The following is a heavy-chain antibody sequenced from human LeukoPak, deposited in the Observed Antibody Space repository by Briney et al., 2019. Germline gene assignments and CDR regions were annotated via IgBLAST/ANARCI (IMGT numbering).Heavy chain of an antibody. Sequence: GGSLRLSCAASGFTFSRYSMNWVRQAPGKGLEGVSYISSSSSTIYYADSVKGRFTISRDNAKNSLYLQMNSLRAEDTAVYYGAREPYYYDSSGYISDYWGQGTLVTVSS. CDR3: AREPYYYDSSGYISDY. D-gene: IGHD3-22*01. J-gene: IGHJ4*02. CDR2: ISSSSSTI. CDR1: GFTFSRYS. V-gene: IGHV3-48*04.